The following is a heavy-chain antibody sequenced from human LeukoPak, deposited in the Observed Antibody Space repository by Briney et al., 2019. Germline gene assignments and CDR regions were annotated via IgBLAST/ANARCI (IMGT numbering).Heavy chain of an antibody. CDR2: IYYSGSA. D-gene: IGHD4-17*01. CDR1: GYSISSSYY. V-gene: IGHV4-61*01. Sequence: SETLSLTCTVSGYSISSSYYWSWIRQPPGKGLEWIGYIYYSGSANYNPSLESRVTISVDTSKNQFSLKLNSVTAADTAVYYCARASLGTTEFDYWGQGTLVTVSS. CDR3: ARASLGTTEFDY. J-gene: IGHJ4*02.